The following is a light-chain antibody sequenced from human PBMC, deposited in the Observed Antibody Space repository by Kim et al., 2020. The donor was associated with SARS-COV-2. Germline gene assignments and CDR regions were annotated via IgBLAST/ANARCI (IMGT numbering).Light chain of an antibody. J-gene: IGKJ2*01. CDR1: LDISNS. CDR2: DAY. V-gene: IGKV1-NL1*01. Sequence: ASIGDRVTITGRASLDISNSLAWYQQRPGKAPTLLVYDAYRLENGVPSRFSGSGSGTDYTLTITSLQPEDFATYYCQQYYSGLMYTFGQGTKLEI. CDR3: QQYYSGLMYT.